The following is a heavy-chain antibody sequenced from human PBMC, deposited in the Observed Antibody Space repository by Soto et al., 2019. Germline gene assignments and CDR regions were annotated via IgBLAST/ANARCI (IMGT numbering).Heavy chain of an antibody. CDR1: GASVISGDFY. J-gene: IGHJ5*02. Sequence: QVLLQESGPGLVKPSETLSLTCSVSGASVISGDFYWSWIRQPPGKGLEWIGYIHSRGSTNHNPSLDRRVSIALDTSKNQFSLTLTSVTAADTAVYYCARGIQMAAYGSREGVERNWFDPWGQGTLVTVSS. CDR2: IHSRGST. D-gene: IGHD3-10*01. CDR3: ARGIQMAAYGSREGVERNWFDP. V-gene: IGHV4-61*08.